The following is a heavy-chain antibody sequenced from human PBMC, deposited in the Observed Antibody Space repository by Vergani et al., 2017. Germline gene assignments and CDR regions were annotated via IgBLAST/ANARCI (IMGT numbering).Heavy chain of an antibody. CDR2: IIPILGIA. CDR1: GGTFSSYA. Sequence: QVQLVQSGAEVKKPASSVKVSCKASGGTFSSYAISWVRQAPGQGLEWMGRIIPILGIANYAQKFQGRVTITADKSTSTAYMELRSLRSDDTAVYYCARDPGNDFWSGRRGMDVWGQGTTVTVSS. V-gene: IGHV1-69*04. CDR3: ARDPGNDFWSGRRGMDV. J-gene: IGHJ6*02. D-gene: IGHD3-3*01.